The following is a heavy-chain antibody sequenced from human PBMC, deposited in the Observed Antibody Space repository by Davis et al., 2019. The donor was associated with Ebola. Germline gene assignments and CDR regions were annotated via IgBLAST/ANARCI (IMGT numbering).Heavy chain of an antibody. D-gene: IGHD6-13*01. CDR1: GFTFSSYA. CDR2: ISYDGSNK. Sequence: SLITPCAASGFTFSSYAMHRVRQAPGKGLEWVAFISYDGSNKYYADPVKGRFTISRDNSKNTLYLQMNSLRAEDTAVYYCARVLGSSNDYWGQGTLVTVSS. V-gene: IGHV3-30-3*01. J-gene: IGHJ4*02. CDR3: ARVLGSSNDY.